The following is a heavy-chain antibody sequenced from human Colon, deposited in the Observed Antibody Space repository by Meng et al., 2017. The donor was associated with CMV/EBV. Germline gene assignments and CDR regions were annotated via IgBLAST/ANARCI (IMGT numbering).Heavy chain of an antibody. D-gene: IGHD7-27*01. CDR1: GGSISSSSYY. V-gene: IGHV4-39*07. Sequence: GPLRLSCTVSGGSISSSSYYWGWIRQPPGKGLEWIGSIYYSGSTYYNPSLKSRVTISVDTSKNQFSLKLSSVTAADTAVYYCARMKLGTSDAFDIWGQGTMVTVSS. J-gene: IGHJ3*02. CDR2: IYYSGST. CDR3: ARMKLGTSDAFDI.